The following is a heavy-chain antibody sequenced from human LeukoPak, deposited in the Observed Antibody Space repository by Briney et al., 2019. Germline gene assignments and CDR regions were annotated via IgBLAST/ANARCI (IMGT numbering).Heavy chain of an antibody. CDR2: IYYSGNT. J-gene: IGHJ4*02. D-gene: IGHD6-13*01. Sequence: SETLSLTCTVSGGSINNYYWSWIRQPPGKGLEWIGYIYYSGNTNYNPSLKSRVTISVDTSKNQFSLRLNSVTAADTAVYYCARGSSSSWPYPAAYDYWGQGTLVTVSS. CDR3: ARGSSSSWPYPAAYDY. V-gene: IGHV4-59*01. CDR1: GGSINNYY.